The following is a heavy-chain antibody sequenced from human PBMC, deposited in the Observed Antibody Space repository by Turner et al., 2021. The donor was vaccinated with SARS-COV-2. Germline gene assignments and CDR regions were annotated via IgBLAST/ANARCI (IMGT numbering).Heavy chain of an antibody. CDR2: IIPILGIA. Sequence: QVQLVQSGAEVKKPGSSVKVSCKASGGTFSSSPISWVRQAPGQGLEWMGRIIPILGIANYAQKFQGRVTITADKSTSTAYMEMSSLRSEDTAVYYCARINSGGFDYWGQGTLVTVSS. J-gene: IGHJ4*02. CDR3: ARINSGGFDY. CDR1: GGTFSSSP. D-gene: IGHD3-10*01. V-gene: IGHV1-69*04.